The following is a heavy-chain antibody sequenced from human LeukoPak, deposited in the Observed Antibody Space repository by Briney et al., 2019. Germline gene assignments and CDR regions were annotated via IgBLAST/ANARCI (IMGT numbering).Heavy chain of an antibody. CDR1: GGSISSYY. D-gene: IGHD3-9*01. Sequence: PSETLSLTCSVSGGSISSYYWSWIRQPPGKGLEWIGYIYYSGSTDYNPSLKSRVTISVDTSKNQFSLKLSSVTAADTAVYYCARAGSYDILTGYYGGPLLRPPPNYYYYGMDAWGQGTTVTVSS. CDR3: ARAGSYDILTGYYGGPLLRPPPNYYYYGMDA. J-gene: IGHJ6*02. V-gene: IGHV4-59*01. CDR2: IYYSGST.